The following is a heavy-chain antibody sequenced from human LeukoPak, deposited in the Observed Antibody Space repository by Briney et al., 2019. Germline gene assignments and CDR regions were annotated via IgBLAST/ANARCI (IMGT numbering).Heavy chain of an antibody. CDR1: GITFSSYE. CDR2: ISSSGNTI. Sequence: PGGSLRLSCTTSGITFSSYELNWVRQAPGKGLEWISYISSSGNTIHYVESVKGRFTTSRDNAKNPLYLQMNSLRAEDTAVYYCARSLKSRVNNEGYDHWGQGTLVTVSS. V-gene: IGHV3-48*03. J-gene: IGHJ4*02. CDR3: ARSLKSRVNNEGYDH. D-gene: IGHD1-1*01.